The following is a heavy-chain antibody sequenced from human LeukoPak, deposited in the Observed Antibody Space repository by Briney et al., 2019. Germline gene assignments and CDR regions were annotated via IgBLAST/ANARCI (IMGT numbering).Heavy chain of an antibody. Sequence: ASVTVSCKASGYTFTGYYMHWVRQAPGQGLEWMGWINPNSGGTNYAQKFQGRVTMTRDTSISTAYMELSRLRSDDTAVYYCARETVRFPHEHDAFDIWGQGTMVTVSS. J-gene: IGHJ3*02. V-gene: IGHV1-2*02. CDR2: INPNSGGT. CDR3: ARETVRFPHEHDAFDI. D-gene: IGHD4-17*01. CDR1: GYTFTGYY.